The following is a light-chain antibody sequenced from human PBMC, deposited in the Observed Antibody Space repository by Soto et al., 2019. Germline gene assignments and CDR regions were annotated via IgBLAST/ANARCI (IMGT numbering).Light chain of an antibody. CDR1: QSINSW. J-gene: IGKJ1*01. V-gene: IGKV1-5*03. Sequence: DIQMTQSPSTLSASVGDRVTITCRASQSINSWLAWYQQKPGKAPKILIYKASSLERGVPSRFSGSGSGTEFTLTISSLQPDDFATYYCQQYKSSPTFGQGTKVEIK. CDR2: KAS. CDR3: QQYKSSPT.